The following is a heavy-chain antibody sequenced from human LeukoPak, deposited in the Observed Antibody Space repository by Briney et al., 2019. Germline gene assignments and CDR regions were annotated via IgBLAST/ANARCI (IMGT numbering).Heavy chain of an antibody. CDR1: GYTFTAYH. J-gene: IGHJ4*02. CDR2: INPNSGDT. V-gene: IGHV1-2*06. Sequence: ASVKVSCKASGYTFTAYHMHWVRQAPGQGLEWMGRINPNSGDTNYAQKFQGRVTMTRDTSISTAYMELSRLRSDDTAVYYCARDYCSSTSCLFDYWGQGTLVTVSS. CDR3: ARDYCSSTSCLFDY. D-gene: IGHD2-2*01.